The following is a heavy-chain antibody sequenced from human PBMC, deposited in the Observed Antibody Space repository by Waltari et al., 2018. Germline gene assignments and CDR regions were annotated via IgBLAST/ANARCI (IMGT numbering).Heavy chain of an antibody. CDR1: GFTFNSIA. J-gene: IGHJ6*02. CDR3: AKISSGYYGMDV. D-gene: IGHD3-16*02. Sequence: EVQVLESGGGLIQPGGSLRLSCAASGFTFNSIAMSWVRQAPGKGLEWVSLISGSGGRINYADSVKGRFTISRDNSKNTLDLQMNSLRAEDTAVYYCAKISSGYYGMDVWGQGTTVTVSS. V-gene: IGHV3-23*01. CDR2: ISGSGGRI.